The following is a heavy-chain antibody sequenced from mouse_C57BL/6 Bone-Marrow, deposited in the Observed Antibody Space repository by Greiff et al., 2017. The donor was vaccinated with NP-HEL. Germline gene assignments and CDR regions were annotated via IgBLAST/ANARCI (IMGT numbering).Heavy chain of an antibody. CDR2: IYPGNSDT. CDR1: GYTFTSYW. D-gene: IGHD1-1*01. J-gene: IGHJ4*01. CDR3: TKGTTVVATDYYYAMDY. Sequence: VQLQQSGTVLARPGASVKMSCKTSGYTFTSYWMHWVKQRPGQGLEWIGAIYPGNSDTSYNQKFKGKAKLTAVTSASTAYMELSSLTNEDSAVYYCTKGTTVVATDYYYAMDYWGQGTSVTVSS. V-gene: IGHV1-5*01.